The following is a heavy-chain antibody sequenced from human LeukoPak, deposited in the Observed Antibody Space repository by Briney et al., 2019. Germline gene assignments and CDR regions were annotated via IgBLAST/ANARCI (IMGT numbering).Heavy chain of an antibody. Sequence: SVKVSCKASGRTFSIYAISWVRQAPGQGLEWMGGIIPIFGTANYAQKFQRGVTITADESTSTAYMEMSSLRSEQSALYYCAREAPYRSGYYYGVYWGEGTLVTVSS. CDR3: AREAPYRSGYYYGVY. J-gene: IGHJ4*02. D-gene: IGHD3-22*01. V-gene: IGHV1-69*01. CDR1: GRTFSIYA. CDR2: IIPIFGTA.